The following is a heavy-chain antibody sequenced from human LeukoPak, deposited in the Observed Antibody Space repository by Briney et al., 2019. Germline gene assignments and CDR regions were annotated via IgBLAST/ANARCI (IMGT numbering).Heavy chain of an antibody. Sequence: PSETLSLTCTVSGGSISSRSYYWGWIRQPPGKGLEWIGSIYYSGSTYYNPSLKSRVTIFVDTSTNQFSLKVSSGTAADTAVYYCARHLANWFDLWGQGTLVSVSS. CDR3: ARHLANWFDL. CDR1: GGSISSRSYY. CDR2: IYYSGST. V-gene: IGHV4-39*01. J-gene: IGHJ5*02.